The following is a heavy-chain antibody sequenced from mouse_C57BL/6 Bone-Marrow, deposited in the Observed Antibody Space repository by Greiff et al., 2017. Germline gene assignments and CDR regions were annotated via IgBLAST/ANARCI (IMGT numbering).Heavy chain of an antibody. J-gene: IGHJ1*03. Sequence: EVMLVESGGGLVQPGGSLKLSCAASGIDFSRYWMSWVRRAPGKGLEWIGEINPDSSTINYAPSLKDKFIISRDNAKNTLYLQMSKVRSEDTALYYCAREGGPNYYGSSWSWYFDVWGTGTTVTVSS. CDR3: AREGGPNYYGSSWSWYFDV. CDR1: GIDFSRYW. CDR2: INPDSSTI. V-gene: IGHV4-1*01. D-gene: IGHD1-1*01.